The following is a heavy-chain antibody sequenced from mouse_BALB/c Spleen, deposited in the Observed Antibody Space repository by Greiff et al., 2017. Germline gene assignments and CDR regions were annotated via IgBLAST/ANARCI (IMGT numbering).Heavy chain of an antibody. CDR3: AREVRRMFTWFAY. J-gene: IGHJ3*01. CDR1: GYSFTSYW. V-gene: IGHV1S126*01. CDR2: IDPSDSET. Sequence: QVQLQQSGPQLVRPGASVKISCKASGYSFTSYWMHWVKQRPGQGLEWIGMIDPSDSETRLNQKFKDKATLTVDKSSSTAYMQLSSPTSEDSAVYYCAREVRRMFTWFAYWGQGTLVTVSA. D-gene: IGHD2-14*01.